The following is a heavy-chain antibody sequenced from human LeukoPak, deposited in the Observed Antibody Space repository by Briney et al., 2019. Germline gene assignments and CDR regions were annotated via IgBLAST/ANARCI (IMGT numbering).Heavy chain of an antibody. J-gene: IGHJ6*02. CDR1: GYTFTGYY. CDR3: ARDEGTYSSGWATYYYYGMDV. D-gene: IGHD6-19*01. CDR2: INPNSDGT. Sequence: AAVNVSCMASGYTFTGYYMHWVRQAPGQGGEWMGWINPNSDGTNYKQKFQGRVTMTRDTSISTAYMELSRLRSDDTGVYYCARDEGTYSSGWATYYYYGMDVWGQGTTVTVSS. V-gene: IGHV1-2*02.